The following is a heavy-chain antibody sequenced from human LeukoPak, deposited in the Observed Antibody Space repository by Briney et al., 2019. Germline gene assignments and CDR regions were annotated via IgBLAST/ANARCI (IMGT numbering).Heavy chain of an antibody. D-gene: IGHD5-24*01. Sequence: GGSLRLSCAASGFTFNSYWMNWVRQAPGKGLEWVSYISSSSSYTNYADSVKGRFTISRDNAKNSLYLQMNSLRAEDTAVYYCARVRSWLHFDYWGQGTLVTVSS. CDR3: ARVRSWLHFDY. V-gene: IGHV3-21*05. J-gene: IGHJ4*02. CDR2: ISSSSSYT. CDR1: GFTFNSYW.